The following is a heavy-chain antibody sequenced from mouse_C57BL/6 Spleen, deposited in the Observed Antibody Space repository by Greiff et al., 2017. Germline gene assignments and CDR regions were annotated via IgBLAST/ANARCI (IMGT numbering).Heavy chain of an antibody. J-gene: IGHJ2*01. CDR3: ARRDYDCFDY. CDR2: INPNNGGT. Sequence: EVQVVESGPELVKPGASVKIPCKASGYTFTDYNMDWVKQSHGKSLEWIGDINPNNGGTIYNQKFKGKATLTVDKSSSTAYMELRSLTSEDTAVYYCARRDYDCFDYWGQGTTLTVSS. CDR1: GYTFTDYN. D-gene: IGHD2-4*01. V-gene: IGHV1-18*01.